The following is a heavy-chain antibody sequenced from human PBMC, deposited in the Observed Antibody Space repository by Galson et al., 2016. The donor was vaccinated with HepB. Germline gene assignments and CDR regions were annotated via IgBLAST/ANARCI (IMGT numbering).Heavy chain of an antibody. CDR1: GYTFTVYY. V-gene: IGHV1-2*06. CDR2: INPNSGGT. Sequence: SVKVSCKASGYTFTVYYIQWVRQAPGQGLEWMGRINPNSGGTNYPQRFQGRVNMTRDTSINTVYMELTSLRSDDTAVYYCAREAIREGYNLDSWGQGTLVTVSS. J-gene: IGHJ4*02. D-gene: IGHD5-24*01. CDR3: AREAIREGYNLDS.